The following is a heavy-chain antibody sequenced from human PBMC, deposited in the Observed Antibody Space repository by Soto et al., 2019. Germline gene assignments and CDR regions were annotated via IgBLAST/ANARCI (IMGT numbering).Heavy chain of an antibody. CDR3: ARAGGSSYYFDY. J-gene: IGHJ4*02. V-gene: IGHV4-59*01. CDR1: GGSISSYY. CDR2: IYYSGST. Sequence: SETLSLTCTVSGGSISSYYWSCIRQPPGKGLEWIGYIYYSGSTNYNPSLKSRVTISVDTSRNQFSLKLRSVTAADAAVYYCARAGGSSYYFDYWGQGTLVTVSS. D-gene: IGHD2-15*01.